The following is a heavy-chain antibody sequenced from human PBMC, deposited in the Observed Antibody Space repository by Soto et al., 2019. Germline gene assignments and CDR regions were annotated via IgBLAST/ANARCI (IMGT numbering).Heavy chain of an antibody. V-gene: IGHV4-31*03. Sequence: SETLSLTCTVSGGSISSGGYYWSWIRQHPGKGLEWIGYIYYSGSTYYNPSLKSRVTISVDTSKNQFSLKLSSVTAADTAVYYCARDRYYGSGYYYYMDVWGKGTTVTVSS. CDR1: GGSISSGGYY. J-gene: IGHJ6*03. CDR3: ARDRYYGSGYYYYMDV. D-gene: IGHD3-10*01. CDR2: IYYSGST.